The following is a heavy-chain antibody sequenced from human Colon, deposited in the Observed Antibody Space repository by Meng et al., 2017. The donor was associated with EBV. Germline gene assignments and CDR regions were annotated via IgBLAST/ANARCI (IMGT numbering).Heavy chain of an antibody. CDR3: ARVSGRSFDP. V-gene: IGHV4-61*01. Sequence: QLLWPGPGLAKPSETLSLTCTVSGDSVATGRYYWSWIRQPPGKGLEWIAYIYYIGGTNYNPSLKSRLTISLDTSKNQFSPSLRSVTAADTAVYYCARVSGRSFDPWGQGTLVTVSS. D-gene: IGHD3-10*01. CDR2: IYYIGGT. J-gene: IGHJ5*02. CDR1: GDSVATGRYY.